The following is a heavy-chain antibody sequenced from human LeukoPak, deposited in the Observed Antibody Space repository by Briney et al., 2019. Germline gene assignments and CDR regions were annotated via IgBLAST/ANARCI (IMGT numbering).Heavy chain of an antibody. CDR1: GFTISSYA. J-gene: IGHJ4*02. CDR3: ARDIRYSSSWRFDY. Sequence: GRSLRLSCAASGFTISSYAMHWVRQAPGKGLEWVAVISFDGSNKYYADSVKGRFTISRDNSKNTLYLQVNSLRAEDTAVYYCARDIRYSSSWRFDYWGQGTLVTVSS. CDR2: ISFDGSNK. V-gene: IGHV3-30-3*01. D-gene: IGHD6-13*01.